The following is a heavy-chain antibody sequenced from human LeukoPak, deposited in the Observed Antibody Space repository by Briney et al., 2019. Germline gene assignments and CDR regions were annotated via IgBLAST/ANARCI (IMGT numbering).Heavy chain of an antibody. CDR1: GFTFSSYA. D-gene: IGHD1-26*01. J-gene: IGHJ4*02. CDR2: ISYDGSNK. CDR3: AREAKWELGIDY. Sequence: GGSLRLSCAASGFTFSSYAMHWVRQAPGKGLEWGAFISYDGSNKYYADSVKGRFTISRDNSKNTLYLQMNSLRAEDTAVYYCAREAKWELGIDYWGQGTLVTVSS. V-gene: IGHV3-30-3*01.